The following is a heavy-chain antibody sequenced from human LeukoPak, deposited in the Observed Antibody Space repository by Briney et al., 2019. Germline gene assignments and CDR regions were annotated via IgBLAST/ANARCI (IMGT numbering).Heavy chain of an antibody. D-gene: IGHD6-19*01. V-gene: IGHV1-2*02. CDR2: VNPGSGDT. J-gene: IGHJ5*02. Sequence: ASVSVSCTSSGYKFTAYNIHWIRQAPGQGPEWMGWVNPGSGDTNCTQNYEGRLTLTRDTSVSTVYMELSSLTSGATAVYYCARVWDASGWSNWFDPWGQGTLVTVSS. CDR3: ARVWDASGWSNWFDP. CDR1: GYKFTAYN.